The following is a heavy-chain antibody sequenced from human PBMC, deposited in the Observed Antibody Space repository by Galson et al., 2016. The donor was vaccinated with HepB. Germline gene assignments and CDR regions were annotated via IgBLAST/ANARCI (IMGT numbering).Heavy chain of an antibody. J-gene: IGHJ3*02. CDR1: GDSSTNYW. CDR2: IYPADSDT. D-gene: IGHD3-3*01. CDR3: ARRLGGYYSKNVFDI. V-gene: IGHV5-51*01. Sequence: QSGAEVKKPGESLKISCKGSGDSSTNYWIGWVRQMPGKGLTWMGVIYPADSDTRYSPSFQGQVTISADKSINTAYLQWSSLKASDTAMYYCARRLGGYYSKNVFDIWGQGTMVTVSS.